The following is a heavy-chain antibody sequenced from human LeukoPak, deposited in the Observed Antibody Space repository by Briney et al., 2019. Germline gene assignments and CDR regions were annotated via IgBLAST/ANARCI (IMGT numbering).Heavy chain of an antibody. V-gene: IGHV1-69*05. CDR1: GVTFSSYA. CDR3: ATNPMTGYHLGDHFYFYMAV. D-gene: IGHD1-20*01. Sequence: SVNVSCKASGVTFSSYAISWVRQAPGQGLEWIGGLRPVFGPINSAQKFQDRVTLTKDDSTTTAYMELRSLRSEDTAVYYCATNPMTGYHLGDHFYFYMAVWGKGTTVTVS. J-gene: IGHJ6*03. CDR2: LRPVFGPI.